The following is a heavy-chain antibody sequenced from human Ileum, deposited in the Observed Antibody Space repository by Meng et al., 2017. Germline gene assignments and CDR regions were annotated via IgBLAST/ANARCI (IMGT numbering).Heavy chain of an antibody. Sequence: QVQLQESGPGLEKPSQTLYLTCTVSGSCISSGDYYWSWIRQPPGKGLEWIGYIYYSGSTYYNPSLKSRLTISVETSKNQFSLKLSSVTAADTAVYYCARDRDSSGYYPYWGQGTLVTVSS. D-gene: IGHD3-22*01. CDR1: GSCISSGDYY. CDR2: IYYSGST. J-gene: IGHJ4*02. CDR3: ARDRDSSGYYPY. V-gene: IGHV4-30-4*01.